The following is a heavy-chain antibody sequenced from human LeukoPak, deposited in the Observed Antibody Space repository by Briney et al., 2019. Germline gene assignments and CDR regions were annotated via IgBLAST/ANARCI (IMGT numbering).Heavy chain of an antibody. V-gene: IGHV4-34*01. D-gene: IGHD3-10*01. CDR3: ARQGYYGSGTYHHYFDY. Sequence: WIRQPPGKGLEWIAEINHNPSLKSRVTISVDTPNNRFSLKLSSVTAADTAVYFCARQGYYGSGTYHHYFDYWGQGTLVTVSS. J-gene: IGHJ4*02. CDR2: INH.